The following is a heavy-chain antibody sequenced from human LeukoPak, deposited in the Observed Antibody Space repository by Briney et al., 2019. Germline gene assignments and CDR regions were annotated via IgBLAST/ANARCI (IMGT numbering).Heavy chain of an antibody. CDR3: ARAAYYDFWSGFPPPYYFDY. V-gene: IGHV3-23*01. CDR1: GFTFSSYA. CDR2: ISGSGGST. Sequence: PGGSLRLSCAASGFTFSSYAMSWVRQAPGKGLEWVSAISGSGGSTYYADSVKGRFTISRDNSKNTLYLQMNSLRAEDTAVYYCARAAYYDFWSGFPPPYYFDYWGQGTLVTVSS. J-gene: IGHJ4*02. D-gene: IGHD3-3*01.